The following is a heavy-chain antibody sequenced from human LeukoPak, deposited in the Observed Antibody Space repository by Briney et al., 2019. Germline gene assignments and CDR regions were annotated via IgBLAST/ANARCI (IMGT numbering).Heavy chain of an antibody. D-gene: IGHD2-21*01. CDR3: ARAGRLLFTKLFDY. Sequence: SETLSLTCTVSGGSISSYYWSWIRQPSGKGLEWIGYIYYSGSTNYNPSLKSRVTISVDTSKNRFSLKLSSVTAADTAVYYCARAGRLLFTKLFDYWGQGTLVTVSS. J-gene: IGHJ4*02. CDR2: IYYSGST. CDR1: GGSISSYY. V-gene: IGHV4-59*01.